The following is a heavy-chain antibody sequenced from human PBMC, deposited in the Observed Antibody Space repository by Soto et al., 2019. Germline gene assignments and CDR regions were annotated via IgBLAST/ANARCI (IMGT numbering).Heavy chain of an antibody. CDR3: ARHAEDDYYYYGMDV. J-gene: IGHJ6*02. Sequence: GESLKISCNGSGYSFTSYWIGWVLQMPGKGLEWMGIIYPGDSDTRYSPSFQGQVTISADKSISTAYLQWSSLKASDTAMYYCARHAEDDYYYYGMDVWGQGTTVTVSS. CDR2: IYPGDSDT. V-gene: IGHV5-51*01. CDR1: GYSFTSYW.